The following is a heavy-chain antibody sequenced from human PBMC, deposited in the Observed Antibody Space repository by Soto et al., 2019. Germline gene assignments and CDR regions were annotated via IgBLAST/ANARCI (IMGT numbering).Heavy chain of an antibody. CDR2: ISAGGDST. V-gene: IGHV3-23*04. Sequence: EVQLVESGGGLVKPGGSLRLSCAASGFTFSSYSMNWVRQAPGKGLEWVSGISAGGDSTYYADSVKGRFTIFRDNSKNSVYLQMNSLRAEDTAVYYCARRVWGQGTLVTVSS. CDR3: ARRV. CDR1: GFTFSSYS. J-gene: IGHJ4*02.